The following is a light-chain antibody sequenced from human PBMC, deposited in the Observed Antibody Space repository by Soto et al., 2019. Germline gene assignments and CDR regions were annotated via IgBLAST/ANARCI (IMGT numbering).Light chain of an antibody. CDR3: QNYNGAPWT. CDR1: QGNSNS. Sequence: IQMTQSPSSLSASVGDRDTITCRASQGNSNSLVWYQQKPGKVPKLLIYAASTLQSGLPSRFSGSGSGTDFTLTISSLQPEDVATYYCQNYNGAPWTFGQGTHVESK. CDR2: AAS. J-gene: IGKJ1*01. V-gene: IGKV1-27*01.